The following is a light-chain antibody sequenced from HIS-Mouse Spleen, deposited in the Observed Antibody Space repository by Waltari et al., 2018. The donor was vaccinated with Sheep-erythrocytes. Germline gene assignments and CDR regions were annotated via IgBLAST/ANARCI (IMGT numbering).Light chain of an antibody. CDR2: EVS. CDR1: SSDVGGYNY. V-gene: IGLV2-14*01. CDR3: SSYTSSSTWV. Sequence: QSALTQPASVSGSPGQSITISCTGTSSDVGGYNYVSWYQQHPGKAPKLMIYEVSNRPSEVSNRFSGSKSGNTASLTISGLQAGDEADYYCSSYTSSSTWVFGGGTKLTVL. J-gene: IGLJ3*02.